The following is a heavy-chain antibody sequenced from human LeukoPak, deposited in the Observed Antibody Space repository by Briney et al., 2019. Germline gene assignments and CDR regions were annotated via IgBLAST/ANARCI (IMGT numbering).Heavy chain of an antibody. CDR3: ARGAQLRRYYDSSGYYYPLY. Sequence: ASVKVSCKASGYTFTGYYVHWVRQAPGQGLEWMGWINPNSGGTNYAQKFQGRVTMTRDTSISTAYMELSRLRSDDTAVYYCARGAQLRRYYDSSGYYYPLYWGQGTLVTVSS. CDR1: GYTFTGYY. CDR2: INPNSGGT. V-gene: IGHV1-2*02. D-gene: IGHD3-22*01. J-gene: IGHJ4*02.